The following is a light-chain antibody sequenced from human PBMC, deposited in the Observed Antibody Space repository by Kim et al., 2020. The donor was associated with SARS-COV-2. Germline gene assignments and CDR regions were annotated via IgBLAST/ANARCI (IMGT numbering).Light chain of an antibody. CDR2: DND. Sequence: QSVLTQPPSVSAAPGQQVTISCSGSSSNIGKNHLSWYQQFPGTVPKLLIYDNDRRPSGIPDRFSGSKSGTSATLAITGLQTGDEADYYCGTWDSSLNGGVFGGGTKLTVL. V-gene: IGLV1-51*01. J-gene: IGLJ2*01. CDR1: SSNIGKNH. CDR3: GTWDSSLNGGV.